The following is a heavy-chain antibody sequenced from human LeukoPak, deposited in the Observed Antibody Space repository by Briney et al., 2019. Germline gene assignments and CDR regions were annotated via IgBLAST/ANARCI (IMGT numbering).Heavy chain of an antibody. Sequence: GGSLRLSCAASGFTFSSYWMSWVRQAPGKGLEWVANIKQDGSEKYYVDSVKGRFTISRDNAKNSLYLQMNSLRAEDTAVYYCARGPVLQLWNNWFDPWGQGTLVTVSS. J-gene: IGHJ5*02. CDR1: GFTFSSYW. V-gene: IGHV3-7*01. D-gene: IGHD5-18*01. CDR3: ARGPVLQLWNNWFDP. CDR2: IKQDGSEK.